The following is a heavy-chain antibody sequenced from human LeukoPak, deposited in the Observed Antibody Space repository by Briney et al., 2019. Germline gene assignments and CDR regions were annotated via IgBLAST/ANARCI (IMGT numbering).Heavy chain of an antibody. D-gene: IGHD5-18*01. Sequence: KPSETLFLTCTVSRGSISNYYWTWIRLPPGKGLEWIGYIYYTGATYYNPSLKSRVTISLDTSKNQFSLKLTSVTAADAAVYYCARAEYSYATGYQFDYWGQGALVTVSS. J-gene: IGHJ4*02. CDR3: ARAEYSYATGYQFDY. CDR1: RGSISNYY. CDR2: IYYTGAT. V-gene: IGHV4-59*01.